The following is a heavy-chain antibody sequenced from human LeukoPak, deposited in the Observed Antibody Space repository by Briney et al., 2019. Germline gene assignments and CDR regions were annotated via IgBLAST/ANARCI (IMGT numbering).Heavy chain of an antibody. Sequence: GGSLRLSCAASGFTFDGYAMHWVRQAPGKGLEWVSGISWNSGSIGYADSVKGRFTISRDNAKNSLYLQMNSLRAEDTALYYCAKSMGSGHGYGDDYWGQGTLVTVSS. D-gene: IGHD4-17*01. CDR3: AKSMGSGHGYGDDY. CDR1: GFTFDGYA. J-gene: IGHJ4*02. V-gene: IGHV3-9*01. CDR2: ISWNSGSI.